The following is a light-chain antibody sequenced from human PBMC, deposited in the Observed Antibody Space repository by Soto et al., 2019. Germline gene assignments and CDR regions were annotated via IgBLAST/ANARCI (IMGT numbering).Light chain of an antibody. CDR3: QQYHRSSIT. Sequence: DTQITQFPAALPATVGDRVTNTCRASQSLNNGLAWYQQKPGKAPNLLIYDASTLERGVPSRFSGPGSGTEFTLTISSLQPDDFATYYCQQYHRSSITFGQGTRLEI. CDR2: DAS. J-gene: IGKJ5*01. V-gene: IGKV1-5*01. CDR1: QSLNNG.